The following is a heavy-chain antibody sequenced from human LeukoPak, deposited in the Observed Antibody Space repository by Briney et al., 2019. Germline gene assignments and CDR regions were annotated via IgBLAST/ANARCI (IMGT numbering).Heavy chain of an antibody. V-gene: IGHV3-23*01. CDR3: ARDHYYDSGGYYYQDAFDI. Sequence: PGGSLRLSCAASGFTFSWYAMSWVRQAPGKGLEWVSAISDSAGSPHYADSVRGRFTISRDNSRNTLYLQMNSLRAEDTAVYYCARDHYYDSGGYYYQDAFDIWGQGTMVTVSS. CDR1: GFTFSWYA. J-gene: IGHJ3*02. D-gene: IGHD3-22*01. CDR2: ISDSAGSP.